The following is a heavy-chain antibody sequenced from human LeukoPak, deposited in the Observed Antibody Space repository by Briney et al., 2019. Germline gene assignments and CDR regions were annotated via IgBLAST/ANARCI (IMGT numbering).Heavy chain of an antibody. CDR1: GGTFSSYA. CDR2: IIPILGIA. D-gene: IGHD5-18*01. J-gene: IGHJ4*02. V-gene: IGHV1-69*04. CDR3: ARDPPRGYSYGVFDY. Sequence: GASVKVSCKASGGTFSSYAISWVRQAPGQGLEWMGRIIPILGIANYAQKFQGRVTITADKSTSTAYMELSSLRSEDTAVYYWARDPPRGYSYGVFDYWGQGTLVTVSS.